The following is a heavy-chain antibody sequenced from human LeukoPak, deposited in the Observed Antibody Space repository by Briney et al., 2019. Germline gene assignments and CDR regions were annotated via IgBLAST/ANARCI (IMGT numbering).Heavy chain of an antibody. Sequence: GGSLRLSCAASGFTFSSYSMNWVRQAPGKGLEWVSYISSSSSTIYYADSVKGRFTISRDNAKNSLYLQMNSLRAEDTAVYYCAREDRGYCSGGSCYSTLSLHPHAFDIWGQGTMVTVSS. CDR2: ISSSSSTI. J-gene: IGHJ3*02. V-gene: IGHV3-48*01. D-gene: IGHD2-15*01. CDR1: GFTFSSYS. CDR3: AREDRGYCSGGSCYSTLSLHPHAFDI.